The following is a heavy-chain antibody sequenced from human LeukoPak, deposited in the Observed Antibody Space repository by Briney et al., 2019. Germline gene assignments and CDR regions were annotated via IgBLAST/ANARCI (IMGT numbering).Heavy chain of an antibody. CDR2: IYYSGST. CDR3: ARSTNWFDP. CDR1: GGSISTYY. J-gene: IGHJ5*02. Sequence: SETLSLTCTISGGSISTYYWSWIRQPPGKGLEWIGYIYYSGSTNYNPSLKSRVTISVDTSKNQFSLKLSSVTAADTAVYYCARSTNWFDPWGQGTLVTVSS. V-gene: IGHV4-59*01. D-gene: IGHD4-11*01.